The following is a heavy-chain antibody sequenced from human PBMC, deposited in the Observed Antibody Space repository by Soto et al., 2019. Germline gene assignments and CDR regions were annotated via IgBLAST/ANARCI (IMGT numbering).Heavy chain of an antibody. J-gene: IGHJ4*02. CDR1: GGSISSGDFY. D-gene: IGHD6-13*01. CDR2: VHYSGST. CDR3: ARSGSWFAFSDY. Sequence: QVQLQASGPGLVKPSQTLSLTCTVSGGSISSGDFYWTWIRQPPGKGLEWIGYVHYSGSTYYTPSLKSRATMSIDTSKNQFSLRLSSVTAADTAVYYCARSGSWFAFSDYWGQGTLVTVSS. V-gene: IGHV4-30-4*01.